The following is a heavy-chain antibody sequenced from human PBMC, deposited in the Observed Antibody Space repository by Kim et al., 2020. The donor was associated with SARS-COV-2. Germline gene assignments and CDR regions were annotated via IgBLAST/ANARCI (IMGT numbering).Heavy chain of an antibody. Sequence: SETLSLTCTVSGDSSSSYYWTWIRQPAGKGLEWIGRFYISGTTNYNPSLKSRVTMSVDTSKNQFSLNLTSVTAADTAVYYCARDSEGARAFEYWGQGTQV. D-gene: IGHD1-26*01. CDR1: GDSSSSYY. J-gene: IGHJ4*02. CDR3: ARDSEGARAFEY. V-gene: IGHV4-4*07. CDR2: FYISGTT.